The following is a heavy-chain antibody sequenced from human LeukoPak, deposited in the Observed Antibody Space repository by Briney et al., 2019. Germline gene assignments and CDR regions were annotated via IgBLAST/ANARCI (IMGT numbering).Heavy chain of an antibody. Sequence: QSGGSLRLSCAASGFIFSSYAMSWVRQAPGKGLEWVAVISYDGSNEYYADSVKGRFTISRDNSKNTLYLQMNSLRAEDTAVYYCAREGITIFGVVIYYYYYGMDVWGQGTTVTVSS. CDR3: AREGITIFGVVIYYYYYGMDV. J-gene: IGHJ6*02. V-gene: IGHV3-30-3*01. CDR2: ISYDGSNE. CDR1: GFIFSSYA. D-gene: IGHD3-3*01.